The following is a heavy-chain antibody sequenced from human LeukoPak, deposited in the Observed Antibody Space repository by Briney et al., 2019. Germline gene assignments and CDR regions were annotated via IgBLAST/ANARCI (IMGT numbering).Heavy chain of an antibody. Sequence: GGPLRLSCAASVFTFSSYSMNWVRQAPGKGLEWVSYISSSSSTIYYADSVKGRFTISRDNAKNSLYLQMNSLRDEDTAVYYCASSFYSGYGYWGQGTLVTVSS. CDR2: ISSSSSTI. V-gene: IGHV3-48*02. CDR1: VFTFSSYS. D-gene: IGHD5-12*01. CDR3: ASSFYSGYGY. J-gene: IGHJ4*02.